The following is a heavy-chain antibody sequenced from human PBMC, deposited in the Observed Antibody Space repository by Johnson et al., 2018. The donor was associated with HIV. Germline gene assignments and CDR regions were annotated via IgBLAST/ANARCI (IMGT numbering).Heavy chain of an antibody. CDR1: GFTVSSHY. CDR2: VWYDGSNK. CDR3: ARDGPWLQSQRDAFDI. D-gene: IGHD5-24*01. Sequence: QVQLVESGGGLIQPGGSLRLSCAASGFTVSSHYMSWVRQSPGKGLEWVAVVWYDGSNKYYADSVKGRFTISRDNSKNTLYLQMNSLRAEDTAVYYCARDGPWLQSQRDAFDIWGQGTMVTVSS. V-gene: IGHV3-33*08. J-gene: IGHJ3*02.